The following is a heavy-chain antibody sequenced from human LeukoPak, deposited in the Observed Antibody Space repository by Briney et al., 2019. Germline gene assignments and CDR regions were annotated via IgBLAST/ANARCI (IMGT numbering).Heavy chain of an antibody. CDR3: ARHVVAVGFDY. J-gene: IGHJ4*02. CDR1: GFTFSSYD. D-gene: IGHD3-22*01. Sequence: GGSLRLSCAASGFTFSSYDMSWVRQAPGKGLEWVSSITSSSSYIYYADSVKGRFTISRDNAKNSLYLQMNSLRAEDTAVYYCARHVVAVGFDYWGQGTLVTVSS. CDR2: ITSSSSYI. V-gene: IGHV3-21*01.